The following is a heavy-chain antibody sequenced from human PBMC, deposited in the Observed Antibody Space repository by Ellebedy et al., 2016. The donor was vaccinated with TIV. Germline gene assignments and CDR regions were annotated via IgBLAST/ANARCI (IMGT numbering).Heavy chain of an antibody. CDR1: GYIFNNYY. J-gene: IGHJ5*02. V-gene: IGHV1-46*02. Sequence: ASVKVSCKASGYIFNNYYMHWVRQAPGQGLKWMGVINPSGTTTTYAQKFQGRVTMTRDTSTSTFSVELTSLTSEDTAVYYCARARWGGGNFLDLWGQGTLVSVSS. CDR3: ARARWGGGNFLDL. CDR2: INPSGTTT. D-gene: IGHD4-23*01.